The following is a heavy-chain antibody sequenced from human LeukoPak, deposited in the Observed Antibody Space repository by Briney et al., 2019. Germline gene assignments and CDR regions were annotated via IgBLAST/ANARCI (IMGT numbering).Heavy chain of an antibody. CDR1: GFTFSSYG. J-gene: IGHJ4*02. CDR3: ARDGDYYDSSGYWIFDY. CDR2: IWYDGSNK. V-gene: IGHV3-33*01. Sequence: GGSLRLSCAASGFTFSSYGMRWVRQAPGKGLEWVAVIWYDGSNKYYADSVKGRFTISRDNSKNTLYLQMNSLRAEDTAVYYCARDGDYYDSSGYWIFDYWGQGTLVTVSS. D-gene: IGHD3-22*01.